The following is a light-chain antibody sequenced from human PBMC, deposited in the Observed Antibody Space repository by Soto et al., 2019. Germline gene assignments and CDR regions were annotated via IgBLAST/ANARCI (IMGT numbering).Light chain of an antibody. J-gene: IGKJ3*01. V-gene: IGKV1-27*01. CDR3: QRYSSVPV. CDR1: QDIRNF. Sequence: DIQMTQSQTSLSASVGDRVTITCRESQDIRNFVAWYQQKPGKAPKLLIYAASTLQSGVPSRFSGSGSGTDFTLTINSLQPEDVATYSCQRYSSVPVFGPGTKVEIK. CDR2: AAS.